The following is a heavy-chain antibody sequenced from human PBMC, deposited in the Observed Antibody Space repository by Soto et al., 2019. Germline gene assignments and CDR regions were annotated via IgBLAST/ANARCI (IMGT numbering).Heavy chain of an antibody. CDR3: AREKGYCSGGSCYSDHSWFDP. CDR2: IIPILGIA. CDR1: GGTFSSYT. D-gene: IGHD2-15*01. V-gene: IGHV1-69*08. Sequence: QVQLVQSGAEVKKPGSSVKVSCKASGGTFSSYTISWVRQAPGQGLEWMGRIIPILGIANYAQKFQGRVTINADKSTSTAYMELSSLRSEDTAVYYCAREKGYCSGGSCYSDHSWFDPWGQGTLVTVSS. J-gene: IGHJ5*02.